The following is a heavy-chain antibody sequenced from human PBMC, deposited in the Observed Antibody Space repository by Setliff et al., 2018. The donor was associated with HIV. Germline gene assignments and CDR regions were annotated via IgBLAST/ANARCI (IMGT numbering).Heavy chain of an antibody. V-gene: IGHV4-31*03. CDR3: ARQAYYYDSTGYWRAGFFDY. CDR1: GDSISSGIYY. D-gene: IGHD3-22*01. J-gene: IGHJ4*02. CDR2: IYYDGAT. Sequence: SETLSLTCSVSGDSISSGIYYWSWIRQHPGKGLEWIGYIYYDGATYYNPSFKSRLTISVDTSTNQFSLTLSSVTAADAAVYFCARQAYYYDSTGYWRAGFFDYWGQGTPVTVSS.